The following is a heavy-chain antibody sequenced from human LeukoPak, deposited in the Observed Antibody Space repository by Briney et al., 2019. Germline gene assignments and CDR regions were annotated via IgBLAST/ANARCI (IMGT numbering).Heavy chain of an antibody. CDR1: GGTFISYA. CDR3: ARGGQQWLSTNYYYYGMDV. V-gene: IGHV1-69*10. CDR2: LIPILGIA. J-gene: IGHJ6*02. D-gene: IGHD6-19*01. Sequence: GASVKVSSKASGGTFISYAFSWVRQAPGQGLEWMGRLIPILGIADYAQKFQGRVTITADKSTSTAYMELSSLRSEDTAVYYCARGGQQWLSTNYYYYGMDVWGQGTTVTVSS.